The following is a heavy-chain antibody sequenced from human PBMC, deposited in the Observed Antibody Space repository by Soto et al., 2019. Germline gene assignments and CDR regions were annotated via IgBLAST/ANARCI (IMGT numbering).Heavy chain of an antibody. D-gene: IGHD3-10*01. Sequence: PSETLSLTCAVYGGSFSGYYWSWIRQPPGKGLEWIGEINHSGSTNYNPSLKSRVTISVDTSKNQFFLKLSSVTAADTAVYYCARGVWFGGQNYYYYYYMDVWGKGTTVTVSS. CDR1: GGSFSGYY. CDR2: INHSGST. J-gene: IGHJ6*03. V-gene: IGHV4-34*01. CDR3: ARGVWFGGQNYYYYYYMDV.